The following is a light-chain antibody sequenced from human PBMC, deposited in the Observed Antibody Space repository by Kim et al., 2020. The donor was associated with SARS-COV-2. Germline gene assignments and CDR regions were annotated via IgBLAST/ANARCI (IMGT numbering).Light chain of an antibody. V-gene: IGLV1-44*01. CDR3: AAWDDSLNCWV. CDR1: RSNIGNNI. J-gene: IGLJ3*02. CDR2: GTN. Sequence: QSVLTQPPSASGTPGHRITISCSGSRSNIGNNIVNWYQQFPGTAPKLLIYGTNKWPSGVPDRFSGSKSGTSASLAISGLQSEDEAEYHCAAWDDSLNCWVFGGGTKVTVL.